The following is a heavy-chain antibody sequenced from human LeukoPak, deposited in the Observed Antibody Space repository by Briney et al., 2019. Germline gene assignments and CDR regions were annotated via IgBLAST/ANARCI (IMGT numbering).Heavy chain of an antibody. CDR3: ARDSAPTDIYYDSSGYSFDY. D-gene: IGHD3-22*01. Sequence: GGSLRLSCAASGFTFSSYSMNWVRQAPGKGLEWVSSISSSSSYIYYADSVKGRFTISRDNAKNSLYLQMNSLRAEDTAVYYCARDSAPTDIYYDSSGYSFDYWGQGTLVTVSS. V-gene: IGHV3-21*01. CDR1: GFTFSSYS. CDR2: ISSSSSYI. J-gene: IGHJ4*02.